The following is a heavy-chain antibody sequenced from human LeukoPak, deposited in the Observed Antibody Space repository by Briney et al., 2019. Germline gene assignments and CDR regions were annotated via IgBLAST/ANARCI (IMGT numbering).Heavy chain of an antibody. CDR2: IYTSGST. Sequence: KPSETLSLTCTVSGGSISSYYWSWIRQPAGKGLEWIGRIYTSGSTNYNPFLKSRVTMSVDTSKNQFSLKLSSVTAADTAVYYCARDDRAGYYDSTFAFDIWGQGTMVTVSS. V-gene: IGHV4-4*07. D-gene: IGHD3-22*01. CDR3: ARDDRAGYYDSTFAFDI. J-gene: IGHJ3*02. CDR1: GGSISSYY.